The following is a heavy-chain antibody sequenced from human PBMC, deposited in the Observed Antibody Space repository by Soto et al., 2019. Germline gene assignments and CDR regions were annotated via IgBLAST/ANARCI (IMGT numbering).Heavy chain of an antibody. CDR3: ARDSWDIVAFDY. CDR2: INAGNGNT. J-gene: IGHJ4*02. D-gene: IGHD5-12*01. V-gene: IGHV1-3*01. CDR1: GYTFTSYA. Sequence: QVQLVQSGAEGKKPGASVKVSCKASGYTFTSYAMHWVRQAPGQRLEWMGWINAGNGNTKYSQKFQGRVTITRDTSASTAYMEVSSLRSEDTAVYYCARDSWDIVAFDYWGQGTLVTVSS.